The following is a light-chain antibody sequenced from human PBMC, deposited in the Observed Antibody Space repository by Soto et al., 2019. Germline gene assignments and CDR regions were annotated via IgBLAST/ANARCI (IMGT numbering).Light chain of an antibody. CDR3: QQVNSYPIT. V-gene: IGKV1-9*01. CDR1: QGISSY. J-gene: IGKJ5*01. CDR2: AAS. Sequence: DIQLTQSPSFLSASIGDRVTITCRASQGISSYLAWYQQKPGKAPQLLIYAASTLESGVPSRFSGSGSGTEFTLTISSLQPADFATYYCQQVNSYPITFGQGTRLEIK.